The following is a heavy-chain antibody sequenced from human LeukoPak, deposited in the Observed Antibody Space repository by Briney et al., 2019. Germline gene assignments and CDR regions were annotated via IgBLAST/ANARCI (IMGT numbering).Heavy chain of an antibody. CDR3: ARESGGIAAAERGAFDI. CDR1: RGSITPHY. V-gene: IGHV4-4*07. CDR2: ISSTGGT. Sequence: PSETLSLTCSVSRGSITPHYRSWIRQPAGKGLVWIGRISSTGGTNYNPSLKSRVTMSVDTSRNQLSLTLSSLTAADTAVYYCARESGGIAAAERGAFDIWGQGTMVTVSS. D-gene: IGHD6-13*01. J-gene: IGHJ3*02.